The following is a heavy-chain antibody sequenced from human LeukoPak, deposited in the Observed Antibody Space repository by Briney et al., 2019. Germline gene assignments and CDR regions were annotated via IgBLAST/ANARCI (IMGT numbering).Heavy chain of an antibody. V-gene: IGHV3-21*01. CDR3: ARAWSVRQPFDH. CDR2: ISSSSSYI. D-gene: IGHD4-17*01. Sequence: GGSLRLSCAASGFTFSSYSMNWVRQAPGKGLEGVSSISSSSSYIYYADSVKGRFTISRDNAKNSLYLQMNSLRAEDTAVYYCARAWSVRQPFDHWGQGTLVTVSS. CDR1: GFTFSSYS. J-gene: IGHJ4*02.